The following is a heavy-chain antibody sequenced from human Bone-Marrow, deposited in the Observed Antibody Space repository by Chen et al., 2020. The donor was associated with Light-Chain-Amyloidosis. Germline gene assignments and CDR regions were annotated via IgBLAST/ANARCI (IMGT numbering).Heavy chain of an antibody. Sequence: QVQLVQSGAELKKPGASVKVSCKASGYSFTNYVIHWVRQAPGQRLEWMGWINTANGYTKYSQKFQGRVTINRDTSASTAYMEVSSLRFEDTAVYYCARTPDATHYYYGMDVWGQGTTVTVSS. CDR2: INTANGYT. D-gene: IGHD2-15*01. CDR1: GYSFTNYV. CDR3: ARTPDATHYYYGMDV. V-gene: IGHV1-3*04. J-gene: IGHJ6*02.